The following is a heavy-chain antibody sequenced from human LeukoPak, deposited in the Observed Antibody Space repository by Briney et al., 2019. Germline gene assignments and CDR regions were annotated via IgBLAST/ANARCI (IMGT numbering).Heavy chain of an antibody. CDR3: ASPAVYSSSWYYFDY. V-gene: IGHV3-30*03. Sequence: GGSLRLSCAASGFTFSSFGMHWVRQAPGKGLEWVAVISYDGSSKYYADSVKGRFTISRDNSKNTLYLQMNSPRAEDTAVYYCASPAVYSSSWYYFDYWGQGTLVTVSS. CDR1: GFTFSSFG. D-gene: IGHD6-13*01. CDR2: ISYDGSSK. J-gene: IGHJ4*02.